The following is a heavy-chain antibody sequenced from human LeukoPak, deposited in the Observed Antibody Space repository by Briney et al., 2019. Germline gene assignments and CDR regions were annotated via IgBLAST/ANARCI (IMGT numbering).Heavy chain of an antibody. CDR3: AKDYVRSPLGY. V-gene: IGHV3-30*18. J-gene: IGHJ4*02. CDR1: GFTFSSYG. D-gene: IGHD3-16*01. CDR2: ISYDGSNK. Sequence: GGSLRLSCAASGFTFSSYGMHWVRQAPGKGLEWVAVISYDGSNKYYADSVKGRFTISRDNSKNTLYLQMNSLRAEDTAVYYCAKDYVRSPLGYWGQGTLVTVSS.